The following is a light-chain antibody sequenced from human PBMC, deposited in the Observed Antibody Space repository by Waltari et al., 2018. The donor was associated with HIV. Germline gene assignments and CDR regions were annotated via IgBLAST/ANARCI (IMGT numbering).Light chain of an antibody. CDR3: AVWDASLSGRL. V-gene: IGLV1-47*01. Sequence: SGGSSNIGSNYVYWYQQFPGRAPKLLIYTDDQRPSGVPDRFSGSKSGTSASLAISGLRSEDEADYYCAVWDASLSGRLFGGGTKLTVL. J-gene: IGLJ3*02. CDR1: SSNIGSNY. CDR2: TDD.